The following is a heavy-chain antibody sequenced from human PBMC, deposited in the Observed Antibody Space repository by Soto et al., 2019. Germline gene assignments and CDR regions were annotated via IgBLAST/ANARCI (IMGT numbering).Heavy chain of an antibody. CDR2: MNPNSGNT. Sequence: QVQLVQSGAEVKKPGASVKVSCKASGYTFTSYDINWVRQATGQGLEWIGWMNPNSGNTGYAQKFQCRVNMTSSNSVSTAYMELTGRGSEDTAVYYCARGNNYYYGRGYYGDWGQGTLVTVSS. J-gene: IGHJ4*02. V-gene: IGHV1-8*01. CDR3: ARGNNYYYGRGYYGD. D-gene: IGHD3-22*01. CDR1: GYTFTSYD.